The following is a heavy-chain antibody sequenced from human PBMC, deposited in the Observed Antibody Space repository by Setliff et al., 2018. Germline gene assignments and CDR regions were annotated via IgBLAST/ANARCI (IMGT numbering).Heavy chain of an antibody. CDR3: ARVGYCSGPTCYPFDS. Sequence: GGSLRLSCAASGFTFSSYSMNWVRQAPGKGLEWVSYISSSSSYIYYADSVKGRFTISRDNAKNSLYLQMNSLRAEDTAVYYCARVGYCSGPTCYPFDSWGQGNLVTVSS. CDR2: ISSSSSYI. V-gene: IGHV3-21*01. D-gene: IGHD2-2*01. CDR1: GFTFSSYS. J-gene: IGHJ4*02.